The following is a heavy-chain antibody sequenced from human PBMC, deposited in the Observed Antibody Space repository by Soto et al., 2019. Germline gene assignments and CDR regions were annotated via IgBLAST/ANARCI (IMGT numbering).Heavy chain of an antibody. V-gene: IGHV1-3*01. Sequence: QVQLVQSGAEVKKPGASVKVSCKASGYTFTNYAMHWVRQAPGQRLEWMGWINAAIGNTKYSQKFQSSVTITRDTSANTAYMELSSLRSEDTAVYYCARRNVYGSGSYSFDYWGQGTLVTVSS. J-gene: IGHJ4*02. CDR1: GYTFTNYA. D-gene: IGHD3-10*01. CDR3: ARRNVYGSGSYSFDY. CDR2: INAAIGNT.